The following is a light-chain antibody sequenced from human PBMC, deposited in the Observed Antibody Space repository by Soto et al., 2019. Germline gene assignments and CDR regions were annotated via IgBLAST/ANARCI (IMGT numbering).Light chain of an antibody. J-gene: IGKJ4*01. CDR1: QSVSRN. CDR3: QQYNNLSPLT. CDR2: GSY. V-gene: IGKV3-15*01. Sequence: VVMTQSPATLSVSPGESATLSCRASQSVSRNLAWYQQKPGQAPRLLLYGSYFRATNVTDRFTGRGSGTEFTLTISGLQSDDSAIYYGQQYNNLSPLTFGEGTKVEIK.